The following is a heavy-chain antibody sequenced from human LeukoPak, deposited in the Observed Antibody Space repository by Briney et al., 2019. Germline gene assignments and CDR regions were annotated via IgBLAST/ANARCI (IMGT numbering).Heavy chain of an antibody. V-gene: IGHV1-2*02. Sequence: ASVKVSCKASGYTFSDYYMHWVRQAPGQGLEWMAWINPNSGGTSYAQNFQGRVTMTRDTSISTAYMELSRLRSDDTAVYYCARDPPGSIAARRVFDYWGQGTLVTVSS. CDR1: GYTFSDYY. J-gene: IGHJ4*02. D-gene: IGHD6-6*01. CDR2: INPNSGGT. CDR3: ARDPPGSIAARRVFDY.